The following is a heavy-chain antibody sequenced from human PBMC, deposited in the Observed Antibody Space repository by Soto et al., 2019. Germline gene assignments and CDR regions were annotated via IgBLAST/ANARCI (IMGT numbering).Heavy chain of an antibody. Sequence: ASVKLSCKSFGFIFNIDAVSCVRQAPGQGLEWLGLISANSGNTNYPQKLQGRVTITTDTSTSTAYMELRSLRSDDTAVYYCARDIVAAAGEFDYWGQGTLVTVSS. CDR3: ARDIVAAAGEFDY. V-gene: IGHV1-18*04. D-gene: IGHD2-21*01. CDR2: ISANSGNT. CDR1: GFIFNIDA. J-gene: IGHJ4*02.